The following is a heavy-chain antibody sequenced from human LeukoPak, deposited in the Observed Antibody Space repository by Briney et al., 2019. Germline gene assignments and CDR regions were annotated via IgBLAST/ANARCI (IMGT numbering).Heavy chain of an antibody. V-gene: IGHV3-7*01. CDR2: IKQDGSEK. Sequence: GGSLRLSCAASGFTFSSYWMSWVRQVPGKGLEWVANIKQDGSEKYYVDSVKGRFTISRDNVKNSLYLHMNSLRAEDTAVYYCARVGSGSYFFDYWGQGTLVTVSS. D-gene: IGHD1-26*01. J-gene: IGHJ4*02. CDR1: GFTFSSYW. CDR3: ARVGSGSYFFDY.